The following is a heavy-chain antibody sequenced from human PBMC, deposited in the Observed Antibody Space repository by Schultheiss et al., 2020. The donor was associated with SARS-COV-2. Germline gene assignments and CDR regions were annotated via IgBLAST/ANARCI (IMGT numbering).Heavy chain of an antibody. CDR1: GGSISSGGYY. D-gene: IGHD4-17*01. Sequence: SETLSLTCTVSGGSISSGGYYWSWIRQHPGKGLEWIGSIYTSGSTNYTPSLKSRVTISVDTSKNQFSLKLSSVTAADTAVYYCARSGSGDYAEDAFDIWGQGTMVTVSS. CDR2: IYTSGST. V-gene: IGHV4-39*01. J-gene: IGHJ3*02. CDR3: ARSGSGDYAEDAFDI.